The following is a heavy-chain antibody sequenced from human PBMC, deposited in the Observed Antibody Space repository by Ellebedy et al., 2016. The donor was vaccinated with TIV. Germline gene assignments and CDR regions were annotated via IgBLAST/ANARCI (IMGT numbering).Heavy chain of an antibody. J-gene: IGHJ3*02. CDR3: ARDDSDYGIDAFDI. D-gene: IGHD4-17*01. V-gene: IGHV4-31*03. CDR2: IYYSGRT. CDR1: GASIDSGGYY. Sequence: SETLSLTCTISGASIDSGGYYWSWIRHHPGKGLEWIGYIYYSGRTDYNPSLKSRATMSIDTSKTQFSLKLTSVTAADTAVYYCARDDSDYGIDAFDIWGHGTMVTVSA.